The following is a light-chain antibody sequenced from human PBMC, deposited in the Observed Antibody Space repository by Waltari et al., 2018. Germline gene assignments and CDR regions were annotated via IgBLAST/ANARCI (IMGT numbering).Light chain of an antibody. Sequence: DIVLTQSPDSLAVSLGERAIINCKSSQTVLHSSSNKNYLAWYQQKPGQPPKLLIYWASTRESGVPDRFSGSGSGTDFTLTITSLQTEDAAVYHCQQYLSSPPTFGGGTKVEIK. J-gene: IGKJ4*01. CDR3: QQYLSSPPT. V-gene: IGKV4-1*01. CDR2: WAS. CDR1: QTVLHSSSNKNY.